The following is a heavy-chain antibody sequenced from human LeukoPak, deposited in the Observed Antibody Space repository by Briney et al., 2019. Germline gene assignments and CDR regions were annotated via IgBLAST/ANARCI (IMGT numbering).Heavy chain of an antibody. CDR2: IYYSGST. Sequence: PSETLSLTCTVSGGSISSYYWSWIRQPPGKGLEWIGYIYYSGSTNYNPSLKSRVTISVDTSKNQFSLKLSSVTAADTAVYYCARGKWDQPRENYFAYWGQGTLVTVSS. V-gene: IGHV4-59*01. CDR1: GGSISSYY. D-gene: IGHD1-26*01. CDR3: ARGKWDQPRENYFAY. J-gene: IGHJ4*02.